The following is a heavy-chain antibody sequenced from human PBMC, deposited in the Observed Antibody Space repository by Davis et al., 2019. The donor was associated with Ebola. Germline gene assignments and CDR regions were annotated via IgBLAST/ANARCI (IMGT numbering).Heavy chain of an antibody. CDR2: IYHSGST. J-gene: IGHJ5*02. D-gene: IGHD6-6*01. Sequence: MPSETLSLTCAVSGGSISSGGYSWSWIRQPPGKGLEWIGYIYHSGSTYYNPSLKSRVTISVDRSKNQFSLKLSSVTAADTAVYYCARGIAVRMKGWFDPWDQGTLVTVSS. CDR1: GGSISSGGYS. CDR3: ARGIAVRMKGWFDP. V-gene: IGHV4-30-2*01.